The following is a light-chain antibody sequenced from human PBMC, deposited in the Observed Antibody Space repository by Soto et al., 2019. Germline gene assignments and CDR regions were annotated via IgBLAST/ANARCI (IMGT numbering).Light chain of an antibody. CDR2: DAS. V-gene: IGKV1-5*01. CDR3: QQYNSYSGCT. CDR1: QSISSW. J-gene: IGKJ2*02. Sequence: DIQMTQSPSTLSASVGDRVTITCRASQSISSWLAWYQQKPGKAPKLLIYDASRLESGVPSRFSGGRSGTEFTLSVSSLQPDDFATYYCQQYNSYSGCTFGQRTKLEIK.